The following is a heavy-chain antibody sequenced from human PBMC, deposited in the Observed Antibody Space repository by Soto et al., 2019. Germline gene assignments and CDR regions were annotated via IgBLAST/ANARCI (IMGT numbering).Heavy chain of an antibody. D-gene: IGHD3-10*01. CDR3: ARDMWSFGSGSYSVDY. Sequence: ASVKGSCKASGYKFNTYGITWVRQAPGQGLEWMGWISGNNGNTKYPQKFQGRVTMTTDTSTSAAYMELRSLRSDDTAVYYCARDMWSFGSGSYSVDYWGQGTPVTVSS. V-gene: IGHV1-18*01. CDR1: GYKFNTYG. J-gene: IGHJ4*02. CDR2: ISGNNGNT.